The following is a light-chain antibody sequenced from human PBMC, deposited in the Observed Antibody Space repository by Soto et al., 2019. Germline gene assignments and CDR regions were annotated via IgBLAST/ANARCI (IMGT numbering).Light chain of an antibody. CDR1: QGIRND. J-gene: IGKJ5*01. V-gene: IGKV1-17*01. CDR2: AAS. CDR3: QQADTFPIT. Sequence: DSQMTQSPSSLSASVGDRVTISCRASQGIRNDLGWFQQKPGKXPKXXIYAASSLQSGVPSRFSGSGFGTDFTLTISSLQPEDSAIDYCQQADTFPITFGQGTRLEIK.